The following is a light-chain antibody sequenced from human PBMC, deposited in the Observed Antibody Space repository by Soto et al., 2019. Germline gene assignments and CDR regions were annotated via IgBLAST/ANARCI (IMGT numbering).Light chain of an antibody. J-gene: IGLJ1*01. CDR1: NSDVGGYNY. CDR3: SSYTSSSAYV. V-gene: IGLV2-14*01. CDR2: EVS. Sequence: QSVLTQPASVSGSPGQSITISCTGTNSDVGGYNYVSWYQQHPGKAPKLMIYEVSNRPSGVSNRFSGSKSGNTASLTISGLQAEDEADYYCSSYTSSSAYVFXTGTKVTVL.